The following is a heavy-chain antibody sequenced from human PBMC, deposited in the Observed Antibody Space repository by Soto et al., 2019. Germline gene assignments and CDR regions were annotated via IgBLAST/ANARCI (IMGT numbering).Heavy chain of an antibody. CDR3: ARARRYSSSWYYFDS. CDR1: GGSVSSGDYY. CDR2: IYYSGSN. V-gene: IGHV4-31*03. J-gene: IGHJ4*02. D-gene: IGHD6-13*01. Sequence: PSETLSLTCTVSGGSVSSGDYYWSWIRQHPGKGLEWIGYIYYSGSNSYDPSLKSRLTISVDTSKNQFSLKLTSVTAADTAVYYCARARRYSSSWYYFDSWGQGTLVT.